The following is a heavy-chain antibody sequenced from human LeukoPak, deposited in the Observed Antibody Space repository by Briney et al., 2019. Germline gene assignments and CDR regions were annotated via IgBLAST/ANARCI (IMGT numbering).Heavy chain of an antibody. CDR1: GFTASDTY. CDR3: VRDRWPGLGDF. Sequence: PGGSLRLSCAPSGFTASDTYMSWVRQAPGRGLEWVSTVYSGGLTYYADPVKGRFTISRDNSKNTLYLQMSSLRAEDTAVYYCVRDRWPGLGDFWGQGTTVTVPS. D-gene: IGHD6-19*01. CDR2: VYSGGLT. V-gene: IGHV3-66*01. J-gene: IGHJ6*02.